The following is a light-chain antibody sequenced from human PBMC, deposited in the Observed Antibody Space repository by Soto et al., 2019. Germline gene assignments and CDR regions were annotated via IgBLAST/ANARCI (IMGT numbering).Light chain of an antibody. CDR2: GDS. V-gene: IGLV1-40*01. CDR3: QSYDSSLSGSV. Sequence: QSVLTQPPSVSGAPGQRVTISCTGSSSNIGRGYDVHWYQQFPGSAPRLLLSGDSNRPSVVPDRFSGSRSGTSASLAITGLQVEDEADYYCQSYDSSLSGSVFGGGTKLTVL. J-gene: IGLJ3*02. CDR1: SSNIGRGYD.